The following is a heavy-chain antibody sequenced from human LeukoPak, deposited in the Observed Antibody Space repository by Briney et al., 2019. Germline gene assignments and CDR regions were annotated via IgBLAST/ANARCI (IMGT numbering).Heavy chain of an antibody. D-gene: IGHD6-19*01. CDR3: AKDRSHPHDAFDI. Sequence: PGGSLRLSCAACGFTFNVYGMHWARQAPRQGLEGVAFIRFGGSNKYYADSVKGRFTISRDSPKNTLYLRMNSLRAEDTAVYYCAKDRSHPHDAFDIWGQGTMVTVSS. CDR1: GFTFNVYG. J-gene: IGHJ3*02. CDR2: IRFGGSNK. V-gene: IGHV3-30*02.